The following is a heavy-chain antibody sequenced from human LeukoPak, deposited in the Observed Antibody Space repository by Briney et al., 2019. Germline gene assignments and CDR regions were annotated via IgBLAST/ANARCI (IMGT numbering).Heavy chain of an antibody. Sequence: SETLSLTCTVSGGSISSSSYYWGWIRQPPGKGLEWIGSIYYSGSTYYNPSLKSRVTISVDTSKNQFSLKLSSVTAADTAVYYCARGRPPIVGVSPREDYWGQGTLVTVSS. J-gene: IGHJ4*02. CDR3: ARGRPPIVGVSPREDY. V-gene: IGHV4-39*07. D-gene: IGHD1-26*01. CDR1: GGSISSSSYY. CDR2: IYYSGST.